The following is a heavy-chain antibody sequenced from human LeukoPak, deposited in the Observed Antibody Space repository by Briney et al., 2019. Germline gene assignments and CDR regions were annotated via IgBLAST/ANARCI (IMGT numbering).Heavy chain of an antibody. CDR3: ARDPKGYSSGWYPGY. J-gene: IGHJ4*02. V-gene: IGHV3-30*01. Sequence: PGRSLRLSCAASGSTFSSYAMHWVRQAPGKGLEWVAVISYDGSNKYYADSVKGRFTISRDNSKNTLYLQMNSLRAEDTAVYYCARDPKGYSSGWYPGYWGQGTLVTVSS. D-gene: IGHD6-19*01. CDR2: ISYDGSNK. CDR1: GSTFSSYA.